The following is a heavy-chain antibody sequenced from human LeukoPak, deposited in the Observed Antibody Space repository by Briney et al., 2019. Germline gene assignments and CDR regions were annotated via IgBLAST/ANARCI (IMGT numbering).Heavy chain of an antibody. CDR3: ARGGYSSSWYRFDY. CDR2: ISGSGGST. Sequence: GGSLRLSCAASGFTFRSYAMSWVRQAPGKGLEWVSAISGSGGSTYYADSVKGRFTISRDNSKNTLYLQMNSLRAEDTAVYYCARGGYSSSWYRFDYWGQGTLVTVSS. CDR1: GFTFRSYA. V-gene: IGHV3-23*01. D-gene: IGHD6-13*01. J-gene: IGHJ4*02.